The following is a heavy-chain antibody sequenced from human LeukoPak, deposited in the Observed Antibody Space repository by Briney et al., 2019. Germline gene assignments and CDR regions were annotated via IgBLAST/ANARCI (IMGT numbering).Heavy chain of an antibody. Sequence: SETLSLTRMVCGCSISTYYWSWMRQPPCKGLEGIGYIYNSGGTNYNPSLKSRVTISIDTSKNQFSLKLSSVTAADTAVYYCARGLYSSVSWFDPWGQGTLVTVSS. V-gene: IGHV4-59*01. J-gene: IGHJ5*02. CDR2: IYNSGGT. CDR3: ARGLYSSVSWFDP. CDR1: GCSISTYY. D-gene: IGHD6-19*01.